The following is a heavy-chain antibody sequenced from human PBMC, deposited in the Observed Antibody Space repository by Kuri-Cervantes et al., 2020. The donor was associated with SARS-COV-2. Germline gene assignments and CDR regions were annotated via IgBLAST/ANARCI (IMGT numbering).Heavy chain of an antibody. J-gene: IGHJ3*01. CDR2: IWYDGENE. V-gene: IGHV3-33*08. CDR1: GFTFSNYV. Sequence: GGSLRLTCVASGFTFSNYVIHWVRQAPGKGLEWVAVIWYDGENEYYAGSVKGRFTISRDNSKNTVSLHMNSLRAEDTAMYYCARTRGSYYTDAFDLWGQGTMVTVSS. D-gene: IGHD1-26*01. CDR3: ARTRGSYYTDAFDL.